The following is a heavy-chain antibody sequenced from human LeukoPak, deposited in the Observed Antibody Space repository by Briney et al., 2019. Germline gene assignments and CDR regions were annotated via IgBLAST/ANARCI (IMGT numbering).Heavy chain of an antibody. D-gene: IGHD1-26*01. J-gene: IGHJ4*02. CDR2: IYYSGST. CDR3: ARHPVGATSLDY. Sequence: SETLSLTCTVSGGSISSSSYYWGWIRQPPGKGLEWIGSIYYSGSTYYNPSLKSRVTISVDTSKNQFSLKLSSVTAADTAVYYCARHPVGATSLDYWGQGTLVTVSS. V-gene: IGHV4-39*01. CDR1: GGSISSSSYY.